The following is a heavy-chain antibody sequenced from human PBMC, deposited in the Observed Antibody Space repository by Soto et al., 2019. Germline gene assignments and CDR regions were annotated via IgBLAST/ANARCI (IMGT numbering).Heavy chain of an antibody. Sequence: GGSLRLSCAASGFTFSSYEMNWVRQAPGKGLEWVSYISSSGSTIYYADSVKGRFTISRDNAKNSLYLQMNSLRAEDTAVYYCGLQKYYYYGMDVWGQGTTVTVSS. V-gene: IGHV3-48*03. J-gene: IGHJ6*02. CDR2: ISSSGSTI. CDR3: GLQKYYYYGMDV. CDR1: GFTFSSYE.